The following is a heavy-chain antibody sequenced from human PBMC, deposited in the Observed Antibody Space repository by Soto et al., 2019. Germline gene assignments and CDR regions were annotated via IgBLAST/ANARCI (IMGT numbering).Heavy chain of an antibody. CDR3: ASSIGSSWSGGFDY. J-gene: IGHJ4*02. Sequence: QVQLQESGPGLVKPSETLSLSCTVSGGSISSYYWSWIRQPPGKGLEWIGYIYYSGSTNYNPSLKSRLTISLDTSKNQFSLKLSSVTAADTAVYYCASSIGSSWSGGFDYWGQGTLVTVSS. D-gene: IGHD6-13*01. CDR2: IYYSGST. V-gene: IGHV4-59*01. CDR1: GGSISSYY.